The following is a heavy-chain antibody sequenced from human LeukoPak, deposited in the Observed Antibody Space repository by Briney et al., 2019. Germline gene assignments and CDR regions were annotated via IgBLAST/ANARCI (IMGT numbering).Heavy chain of an antibody. J-gene: IGHJ4*02. CDR1: GGSISSSSYY. CDR2: IYYSGST. CDR3: ASIYMRAGVVPKGVDY. V-gene: IGHV4-39*01. Sequence: SETLSLTCTVSGGSISSSSYYWGWIRQPPGKGLEWIGSIYYSGSTYYNPSLKSRVTISVDTSKNQFSLKLSSVTAADTAVYYCASIYMRAGVVPKGVDYWGQGTLVTVSS. D-gene: IGHD2-2*01.